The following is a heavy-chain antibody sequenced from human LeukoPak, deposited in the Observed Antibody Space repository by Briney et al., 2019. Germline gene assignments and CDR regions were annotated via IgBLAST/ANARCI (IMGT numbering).Heavy chain of an antibody. CDR3: AELGITMIGGV. CDR1: RFTFSSHN. J-gene: IGHJ6*04. V-gene: IGHV3-48*01. CDR2: ISDSSTTI. Sequence: GGSLRLSCAASRFTFSSHNMHWVRQAPGKGLEWVSYISDSSTTIYYADSVKGRFTISRDNARNSLYLQMNSLRAEDTAVYYCAELGITMIGGVWGKGTTVTISS. D-gene: IGHD3-10*02.